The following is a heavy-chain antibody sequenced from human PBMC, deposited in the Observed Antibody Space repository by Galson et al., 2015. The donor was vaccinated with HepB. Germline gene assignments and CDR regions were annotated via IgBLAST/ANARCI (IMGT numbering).Heavy chain of an antibody. Sequence: SLRLSCAASGFTFSSYSMNWVRQAPGKGLEWVSSISSSSSYIYYADSVKGRFTISRDNAKNSLYLQMNSLRAEDTAVYYCAREATIFGVAGDYYYYGMDVWGQGTTVTVSS. J-gene: IGHJ6*02. D-gene: IGHD3-3*01. CDR1: GFTFSSYS. CDR2: ISSSSSYI. CDR3: AREATIFGVAGDYYYYGMDV. V-gene: IGHV3-21*01.